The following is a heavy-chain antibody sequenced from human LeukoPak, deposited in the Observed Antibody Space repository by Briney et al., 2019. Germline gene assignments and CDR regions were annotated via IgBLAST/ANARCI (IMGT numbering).Heavy chain of an antibody. CDR3: ARASVDVNWFDP. J-gene: IGHJ5*02. CDR1: GYTFTSYD. Sequence: ASVKVSCKASGYTFTSYDINWVRQATGQGLEWMGWMNPNSGNTGYAQKFQGRVTMTRNTSISTAYMELSSLRSEDTAVYYCARASVDVNWFDPWGQGTLVTVSS. CDR2: MNPNSGNT. D-gene: IGHD4-23*01. V-gene: IGHV1-8*01.